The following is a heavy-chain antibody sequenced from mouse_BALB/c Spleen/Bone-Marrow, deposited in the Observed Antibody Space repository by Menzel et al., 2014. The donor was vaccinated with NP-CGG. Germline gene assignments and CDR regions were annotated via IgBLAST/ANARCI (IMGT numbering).Heavy chain of an antibody. CDR2: IYPGSGST. D-gene: IGHD3-1*01. Sequence: LQQSGSELMRPGASVKLSCKASGYTFTSYWMHWVKQRPGQGLEWIGNIYPGSGSTNYDEKFKSKATLTVDTSSSTAYMQLSSLTSEDSAVYYCTRGQLGLPSMDYWGQGTSVTVSS. J-gene: IGHJ4*01. CDR3: TRGQLGLPSMDY. CDR1: GYTFTSYW. V-gene: IGHV1S22*01.